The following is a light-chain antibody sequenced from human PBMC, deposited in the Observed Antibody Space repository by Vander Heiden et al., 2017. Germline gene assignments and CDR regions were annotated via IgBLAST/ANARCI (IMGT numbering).Light chain of an antibody. Sequence: DIQMTQSPSSLSASVGDRVTITCRSSHNIVNHLNWYQQKPGQVPKLLIYYASTLQSGVPLGFSGSGSVTDLTLTISSLQPEDVATYYSQQNSGTFGPGTKVDMK. CDR3: QQNSGT. V-gene: IGKV1-39*01. CDR1: HNIVNH. J-gene: IGKJ3*01. CDR2: YAS.